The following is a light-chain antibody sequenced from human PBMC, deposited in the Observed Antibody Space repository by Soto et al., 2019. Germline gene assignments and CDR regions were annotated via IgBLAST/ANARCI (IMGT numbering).Light chain of an antibody. CDR1: SSDVGGYNY. CDR2: DVS. CDR3: SSYTSSSTLGV. J-gene: IGLJ1*01. Sequence: QSVLTQPASVSGSPGQSITISCTGTSSDVGGYNYVSWYQQHPGKAPKLMVYDVSKRPSGVSNRFSGSKSGNTASLTISGLQAEDGADYYCSSYTSSSTLGVFGTGTKLTVL. V-gene: IGLV2-14*01.